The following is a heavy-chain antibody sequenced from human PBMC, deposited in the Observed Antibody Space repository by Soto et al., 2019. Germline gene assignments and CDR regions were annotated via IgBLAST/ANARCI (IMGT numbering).Heavy chain of an antibody. J-gene: IGHJ4*02. CDR3: AKQPAVGYSSGRGRFDY. CDR2: ISGSGGST. V-gene: IGHV3-23*01. D-gene: IGHD6-19*01. Sequence: GGSLRLSCAASGFTFSSYAMSWVRQAPGKGLEWVSAISGSGGSTYYADSVKGRFTISRDNSKNTLYLQMNSLRAEDTAVYYCAKQPAVGYSSGRGRFDYWGQGTLVTVSS. CDR1: GFTFSSYA.